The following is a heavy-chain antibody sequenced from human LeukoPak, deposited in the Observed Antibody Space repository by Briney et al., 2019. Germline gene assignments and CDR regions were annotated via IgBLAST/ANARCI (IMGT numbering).Heavy chain of an antibody. CDR3: ARETYGSGPGAFDI. CDR2: IYHSGST. Sequence: PSETLSLTCTVSGGSISSGGYYWSWIRQPPGKGLEWIGYIYHSGSTYYNPSLKSRVTISVDRSKNQFSLKLSSVTAADTAVYYCARETYGSGPGAFDIWGQGTMVTVSS. CDR1: GGSISSGGYY. J-gene: IGHJ3*02. V-gene: IGHV4-30-2*01. D-gene: IGHD3-10*01.